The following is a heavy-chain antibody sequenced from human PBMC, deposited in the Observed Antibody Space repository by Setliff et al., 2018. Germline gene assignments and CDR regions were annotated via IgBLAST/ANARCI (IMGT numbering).Heavy chain of an antibody. V-gene: IGHV1-69*05. CDR2: IIPIFGTA. D-gene: IGHD6-13*01. CDR1: GGTFSSYA. CDR3: ARGQAIRIRAAAGMWDR. J-gene: IGHJ4*02. Sequence: GASVKVSCKASGGTFSSYAISWVRQAPGQGLEWMGGIIPIFGTANYAQKFQGRVTITTDESTSTAYMEMTSLSSEDTAVYYCARGQAIRIRAAAGMWDRWGQGTLVTVSS.